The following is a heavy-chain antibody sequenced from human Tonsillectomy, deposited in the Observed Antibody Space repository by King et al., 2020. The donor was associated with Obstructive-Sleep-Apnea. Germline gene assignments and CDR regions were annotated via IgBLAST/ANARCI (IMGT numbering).Heavy chain of an antibody. V-gene: IGHV1-2*02. J-gene: IGHJ4*02. CDR2: INPNSGGT. CDR1: GYSFTGYY. Sequence: QLVQSGAEVKMPGASVKVSCRASGYSFTGYYIHWVRQAPGQGPEWMGWINPNSGGTNYAQKFQGRVTMTRDTSISTAYMELSGLRSDDTAVYYCARNRKPYWGQGTLVTVSS. CDR3: ARNRKPY. D-gene: IGHD1-14*01.